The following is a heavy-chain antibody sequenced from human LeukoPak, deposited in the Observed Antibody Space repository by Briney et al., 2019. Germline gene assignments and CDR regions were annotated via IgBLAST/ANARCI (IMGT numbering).Heavy chain of an antibody. CDR3: ARQSISGSSLSYFDY. D-gene: IGHD3-22*01. Sequence: KPSETLSLTCTVSGGSISSYYWSWIRQPPGKGLEWIGNIYDSGSTNYNPSLKSRVSISVDTSKNQCSLKLSSVTAADTAVYYCARQSISGSSLSYFDYWGQGTLVNVPS. CDR2: IYDSGST. V-gene: IGHV4-59*01. J-gene: IGHJ4*02. CDR1: GGSISSYY.